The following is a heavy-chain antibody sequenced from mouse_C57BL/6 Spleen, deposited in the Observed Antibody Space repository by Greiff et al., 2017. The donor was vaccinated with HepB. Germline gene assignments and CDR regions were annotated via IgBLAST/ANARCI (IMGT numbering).Heavy chain of an antibody. D-gene: IGHD2-5*01. CDR1: GYTFTSYW. J-gene: IGHJ2*01. V-gene: IGHV1-55*01. CDR2: IYPGSGST. CDR3: ARSNYGNCSFDY. Sequence: QVQLQQPGAELVKPGASVKMSCKASGYTFTSYWITWVKQRPGQGLEWIGDIYPGSGSTNYNEKFKSKATLTVDTSSSTAYMQLSSLTSEDSAVYYWARSNYGNCSFDYWGQGTTLTVSS.